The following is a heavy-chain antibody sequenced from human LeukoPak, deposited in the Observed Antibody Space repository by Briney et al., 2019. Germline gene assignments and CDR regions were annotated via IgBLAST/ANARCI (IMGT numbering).Heavy chain of an antibody. V-gene: IGHV4-30-2*01. CDR2: IYHSGST. CDR3: ASNIGVLITRVDY. J-gene: IGHJ4*02. CDR1: GGSISSGGYY. D-gene: IGHD3-3*01. Sequence: PSETLSLTCTVSGGSISSGGYYWSWIRQPPGKGLEWIGYIYHSGSTYYNPPLKSRVTISVDRSKNQFSLKLSSVTAADTAVYYCASNIGVLITRVDYWGQGTLVTVSS.